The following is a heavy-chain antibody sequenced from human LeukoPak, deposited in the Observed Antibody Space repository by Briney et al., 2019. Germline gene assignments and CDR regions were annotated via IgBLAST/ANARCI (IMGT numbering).Heavy chain of an antibody. Sequence: SETLSLTCTVSGGSISSYYWSWIRQPPGKGLEWIGYIYYSGSTNYNPSLKSRVTISVDTSKNQFSLKLSSVTAADTAVYYCARVVEAARPYYFDYWGQGTLVTVSS. CDR1: GGSISSYY. CDR3: ARVVEAARPYYFDY. D-gene: IGHD6-6*01. J-gene: IGHJ4*02. V-gene: IGHV4-59*01. CDR2: IYYSGST.